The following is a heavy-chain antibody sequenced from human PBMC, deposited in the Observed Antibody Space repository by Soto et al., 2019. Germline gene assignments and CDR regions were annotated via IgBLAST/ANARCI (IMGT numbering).Heavy chain of an antibody. CDR2: ISYDGSNK. Sequence: PGGSLRLSCAASGFTFSTYAMHWVRPAPGKGLEWVAVISYDGSNKHYADSVKGRFTISRDNSKNTLYLQMNSLRAEDTAVYYCARSYSSSWYGGNYYYYGMDVWGQGTTVTVSS. J-gene: IGHJ6*02. D-gene: IGHD6-13*01. CDR3: ARSYSSSWYGGNYYYYGMDV. V-gene: IGHV3-30*04. CDR1: GFTFSTYA.